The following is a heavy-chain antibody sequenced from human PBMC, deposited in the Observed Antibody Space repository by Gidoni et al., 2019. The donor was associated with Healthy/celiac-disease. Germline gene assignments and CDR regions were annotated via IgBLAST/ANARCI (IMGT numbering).Heavy chain of an antibody. V-gene: IGHV3-23*01. CDR1: GFTFSSYA. D-gene: IGHD5-18*01. CDR2: IRGSGGST. Sequence: EVQRLESGGGLVQPGGSLRLSCAASGFTFSSYAMSWVRQAPGKGLEWVSGIRGSGGSTYYAASVKGRFTISRDNSKNTLYLQMNSLRAEDTAVYYCAKAPRYSSVVMDVWGKGTTVTVSS. CDR3: AKAPRYSSVVMDV. J-gene: IGHJ6*04.